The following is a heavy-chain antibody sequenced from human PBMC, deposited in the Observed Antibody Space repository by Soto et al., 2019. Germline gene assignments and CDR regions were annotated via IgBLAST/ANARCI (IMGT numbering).Heavy chain of an antibody. D-gene: IGHD6-13*01. Sequence: GGSLRLSCAASGFTLSSFGMNWVRQAPGKGLEWVSSISSSSSYIYYADSVKGRFTISRDNAKNSLYLQMNSLRAEDTAVYYCARDLGSWYRGEGLKYGMDVWGQGTTVTVSS. CDR1: GFTLSSFG. J-gene: IGHJ6*02. CDR3: ARDLGSWYRGEGLKYGMDV. CDR2: ISSSSSYI. V-gene: IGHV3-21*01.